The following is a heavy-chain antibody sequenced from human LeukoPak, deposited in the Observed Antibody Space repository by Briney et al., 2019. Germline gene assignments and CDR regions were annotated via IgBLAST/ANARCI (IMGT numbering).Heavy chain of an antibody. CDR3: ARPRYISSWWYWYFDL. J-gene: IGHJ2*01. CDR2: IYYSGST. V-gene: IGHV4-39*07. CDR1: GGSISSSSYY. Sequence: SETLSLTCTVSGGSISSSSYYWGWIRQPPGKGLEWIGSIYYSGSTYYNPSLKSRATISVDASKNQFSLKLSSVTAADTAVYYCARPRYISSWWYWYFDLWGRGTLVTVSS. D-gene: IGHD6-13*01.